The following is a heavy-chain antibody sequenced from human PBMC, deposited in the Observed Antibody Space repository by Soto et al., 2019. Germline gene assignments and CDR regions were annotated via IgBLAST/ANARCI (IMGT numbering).Heavy chain of an antibody. Sequence: GGSLRLSCAASGFTFSSYAMHWVRQAPGKGLEWVAVISYDGSNKYYADSVKGRFTISRDNSKNTLYLQMNSLRAEDAAVYYCARDPRNCISTSCYPWGQGTLVTVSS. V-gene: IGHV3-30-3*01. CDR2: ISYDGSNK. D-gene: IGHD2-2*01. CDR1: GFTFSSYA. CDR3: ARDPRNCISTSCYP. J-gene: IGHJ5*02.